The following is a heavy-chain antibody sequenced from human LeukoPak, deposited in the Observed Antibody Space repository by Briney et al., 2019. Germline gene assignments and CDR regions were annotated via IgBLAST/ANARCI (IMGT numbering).Heavy chain of an antibody. CDR2: IKQDGSEK. V-gene: IGHV3-7*03. CDR1: RFTFSSYW. CDR3: AREEVKSFDN. J-gene: IGHJ4*02. Sequence: PGGSLRLSCAASRFTFSSYWMSWVRQAPGKGLEWVANIKQDGSEKYYVDSVKGRFTISRDNAKNSLYLQLNSLRAEDTAVYYCAREEVKSFDNWSQGTLVTVSS.